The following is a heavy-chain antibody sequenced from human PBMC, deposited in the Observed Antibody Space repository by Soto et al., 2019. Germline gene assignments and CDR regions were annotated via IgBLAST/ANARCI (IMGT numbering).Heavy chain of an antibody. CDR1: CFTFTPFW. Sequence: PGGALGILCETSCFTFTPFWIHRVRQTPGKGLVWVSRVNPDGSSTTYADSVKGRFTISRDNTKNTLFLQMNSLRVDDTALYFCVRDQDTYGQAVFDSWGQGTLVTVSS. V-gene: IGHV3-74*03. CDR2: VNPDGSST. J-gene: IGHJ4*02. CDR3: VRDQDTYGQAVFDS. D-gene: IGHD2-15*01.